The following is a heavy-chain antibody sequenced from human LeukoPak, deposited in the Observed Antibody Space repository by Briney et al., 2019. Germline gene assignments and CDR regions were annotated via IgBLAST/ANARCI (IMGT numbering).Heavy chain of an antibody. CDR3: ARQTWTYYDILTGYQEALYGMDV. V-gene: IGHV1-2*04. CDR2: INPNSGGT. CDR1: GYTFTGYY. D-gene: IGHD3-9*01. J-gene: IGHJ6*02. Sequence: ASVKVSCKASGYTFTGYYMHWVRQAPGQGLEWMGWINPNSGGTNYAQKFQGWVTMTRDTSISTAYMELSRLRSDDTAVYYCARQTWTYYDILTGYQEALYGMDVWGQGTTVTVSS.